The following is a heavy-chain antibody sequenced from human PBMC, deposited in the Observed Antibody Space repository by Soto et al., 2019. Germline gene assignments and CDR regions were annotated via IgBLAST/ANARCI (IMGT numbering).Heavy chain of an antibody. Sequence: DVQLLESGGGLVQWGGSLRLSCVTSGFTFSTYGMTWVRQAPGKGLEWVSYGGSGGSRYYAESVKGRFTISRDNAKNTLSLEMNSLRDEDTATYYCVKFRGRAYPYYYMDVWGKWTTVTVSS. J-gene: IGHJ6*03. CDR1: GFTFSTYG. CDR3: VKFRGRAYPYYYMDV. V-gene: IGHV3-23*01. CDR2: GGSGGSR. D-gene: IGHD3-10*01.